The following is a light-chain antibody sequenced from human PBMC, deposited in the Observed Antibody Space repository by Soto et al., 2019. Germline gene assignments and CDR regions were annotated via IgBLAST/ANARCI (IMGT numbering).Light chain of an antibody. CDR3: SSYTTSSTLI. Sequence: QSALTQPASVSGSPGQSITISCTGTSSDVGRYKLVSWYQQHPGKAPKLMIYDVTNRPSGVSNRFSGSKSGNTASLTISGLKAEDEAGYYCSSYTTSSTLIFGGGTKLTVL. J-gene: IGLJ2*01. CDR1: SSDVGRYKL. CDR2: DVT. V-gene: IGLV2-14*03.